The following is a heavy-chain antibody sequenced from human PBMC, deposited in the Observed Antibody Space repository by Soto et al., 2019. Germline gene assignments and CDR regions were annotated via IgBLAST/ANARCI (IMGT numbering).Heavy chain of an antibody. J-gene: IGHJ4*02. Sequence: SETLSLTCAVYGGSFSGYYWSWTRQPPGKGLEWIGEITNSGGTNYNPSLKSRVIISVGTSKNQFSLKLTSVTAADTAVYYCARGQPPAYCGQGAMVTV. CDR3: ARGQPPAY. V-gene: IGHV4-34*01. D-gene: IGHD2-2*01. CDR2: ITNSGGT. CDR1: GGSFSGYY.